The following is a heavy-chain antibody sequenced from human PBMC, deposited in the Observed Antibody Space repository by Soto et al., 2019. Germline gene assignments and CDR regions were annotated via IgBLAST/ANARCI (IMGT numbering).Heavy chain of an antibody. CDR1: TGYA. V-gene: IGHV3-23*01. Sequence: GALRLSCTALTGYAMSWVRRGPGKGLEWISTISPTGNTHYADSVEGRFTISRDDSKNTFYLQMNNLRADDTGVYYCAKDPSTGHADLWGQGTLVTVSS. D-gene: IGHD3-9*01. CDR3: AKDPSTGHADL. J-gene: IGHJ5*02. CDR2: ISPTGNT.